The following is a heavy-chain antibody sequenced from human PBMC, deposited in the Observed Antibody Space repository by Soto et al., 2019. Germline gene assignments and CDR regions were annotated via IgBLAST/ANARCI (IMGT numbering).Heavy chain of an antibody. CDR1: GFTFSSYA. Sequence: LRLSCAASGFTFSSYAMSWVHQAPRKGLEWVSAISGSGGSTDYADSVKGRFTISRDNSKNTLYLQMNSLRAEDTAVYYCAKVIGYDTSGYAENWGQGTQVTVSS. V-gene: IGHV3-23*01. CDR3: AKVIGYDTSGYAEN. CDR2: ISGSGGST. D-gene: IGHD3-22*01. J-gene: IGHJ4*02.